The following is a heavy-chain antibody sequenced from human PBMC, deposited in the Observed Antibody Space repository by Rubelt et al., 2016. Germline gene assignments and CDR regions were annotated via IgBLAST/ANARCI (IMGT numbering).Heavy chain of an antibody. J-gene: IGHJ5*02. V-gene: IGHV1-3*01. D-gene: IGHD6-19*01. Sequence: QVQLVQSGAEVKKPGASVKVSCKASGYTFTSYAMHWVRQAPGQRLEWMGWSNAGNGNTKYSQKFQGGVAITRETSASTAYMELSSLGSEDTAVYYCARVISGSGWSSNWFDPWGQGTLVTVSS. CDR1: GYTFTSYA. CDR3: ARVISGSGWSSNWFDP. CDR2: SNAGNGNT.